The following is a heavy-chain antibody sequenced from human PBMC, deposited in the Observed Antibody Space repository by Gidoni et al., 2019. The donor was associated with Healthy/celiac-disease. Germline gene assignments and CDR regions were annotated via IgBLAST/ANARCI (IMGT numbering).Heavy chain of an antibody. Sequence: QVQLVQSEAEVKKPGSSVKVSCKASGGPFSSYAISWVRQAPGQGLEWMGGIIPIFGTANYAQKCQGRVTITADEATRTAYMELSSLRSEDTAVYYCASPDYGDYRPVEWYFDLWGRGTLVTVSS. CDR1: GGPFSSYA. CDR3: ASPDYGDYRPVEWYFDL. J-gene: IGHJ2*01. D-gene: IGHD4-17*01. CDR2: IIPIFGTA. V-gene: IGHV1-69*01.